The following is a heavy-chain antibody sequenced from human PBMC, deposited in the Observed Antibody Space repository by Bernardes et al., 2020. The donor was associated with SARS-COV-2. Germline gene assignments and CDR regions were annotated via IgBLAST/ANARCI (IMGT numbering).Heavy chain of an antibody. CDR2: ISGSGGST. V-gene: IGHV3-23*01. CDR3: AYLLHYYYDRS. J-gene: IGHJ4*02. CDR1: GFTFSSYA. D-gene: IGHD3-22*01. Sequence: GGSLRLSCAASGFTFSSYAMSWVRQAPGKGLEWVSAISGSGGSTYYADSVKGRFTISRDNSKNTLYLQMNSLRAEDTAVYYCAYLLHYYYDRSWGQGTLVTVSS.